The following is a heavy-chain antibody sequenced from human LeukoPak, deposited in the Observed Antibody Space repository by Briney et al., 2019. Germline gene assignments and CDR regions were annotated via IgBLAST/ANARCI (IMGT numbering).Heavy chain of an antibody. D-gene: IGHD2-15*01. CDR3: ATGGIGYCSGGSCYEIDY. Sequence: GGTLCLSCAASRFTFCGYSTDWVRPGPGKGREWVVVIWNDGSNKSYTDPVKVRFTNSRANSKNSLYLRRNSLRAEARSVYSCATGGIGYCSGGSCYEIDYWGQGTLVTVSS. V-gene: IGHV3-33*01. CDR1: RFTFCGYS. J-gene: IGHJ4*02. CDR2: IWNDGSNK.